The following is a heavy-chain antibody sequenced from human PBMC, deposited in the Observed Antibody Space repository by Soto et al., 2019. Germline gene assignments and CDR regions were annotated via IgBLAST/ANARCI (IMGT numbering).Heavy chain of an antibody. V-gene: IGHV4-4*02. CDR2: IYHSGST. Sequence: SETLSLTCAVSGGSISSSNWWSWVRQPPGKGLEWIGEIYHSGSTNYNPSLKSRVTISVDTSKNQFSLKLSSVTAADTAVYYCARGGWRQIDYWGQGTLVTVSS. CDR3: ARGGWRQIDY. J-gene: IGHJ4*02. CDR1: GGSISSSNW. D-gene: IGHD3-3*01.